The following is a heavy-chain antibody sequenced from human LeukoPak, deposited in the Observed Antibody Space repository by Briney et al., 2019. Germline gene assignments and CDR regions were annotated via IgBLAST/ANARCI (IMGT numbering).Heavy chain of an antibody. CDR3: AKDLWFVNSYYFVY. CDR2: ISGGSTST. D-gene: IGHD3-10*01. Sequence: GGSLRLSCVASGFTFSDHAVSWVGQAARKGLEWVSAISGGSTSTYYADSVKGRFPISRDNSRNTLYLQMNSLRAEDTAVYYCAKDLWFVNSYYFVYWGQGTLVTVSS. CDR1: GFTFSDHA. J-gene: IGHJ4*02. V-gene: IGHV3-23*01.